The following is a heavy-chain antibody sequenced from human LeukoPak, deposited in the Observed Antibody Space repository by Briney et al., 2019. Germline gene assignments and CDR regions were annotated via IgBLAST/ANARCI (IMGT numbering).Heavy chain of an antibody. Sequence: PSQTLSLTCAISGDSVSSNSAAWNWIRQSPSRGLEWLGRAYYRSKWYSDYAVSVKSRIIINPDTSKNQFSLQLNSVTTEDTAVYYCARDSVMIYRYFDLWGRGTLVTVSS. CDR1: GDSVSSNSAA. CDR2: AYYRSKWYS. V-gene: IGHV6-1*01. CDR3: ARDSVMIYRYFDL. D-gene: IGHD3/OR15-3a*01. J-gene: IGHJ2*01.